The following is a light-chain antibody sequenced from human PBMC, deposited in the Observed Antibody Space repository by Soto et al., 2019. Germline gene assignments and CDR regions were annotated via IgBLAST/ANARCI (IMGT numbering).Light chain of an antibody. CDR3: QSSDIDCSGERV. CDR2: ANT. J-gene: IGLJ3*02. CDR1: SSNIGVGTD. Sequence: HSVLTQPPSVSGAPGQRVTISCIGSSSNIGVGTDVQWYQQFPGTAPKLLIYANTNRPSGVPDRLSASKSGTSASLAISGLHGEDEADYYCQSSDIDCSGERVFGGGTKVTVL. V-gene: IGLV1-40*01.